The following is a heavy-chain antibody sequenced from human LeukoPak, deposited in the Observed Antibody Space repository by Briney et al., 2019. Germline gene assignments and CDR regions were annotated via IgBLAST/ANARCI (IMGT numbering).Heavy chain of an antibody. J-gene: IGHJ4*02. CDR2: INQDGSQK. D-gene: IGHD1-20*01. V-gene: IGHV3-7*03. Sequence: GGSLRLSCAGSGFTFSSHWIGWVRQAPGKGLEWVAHINQDGSQKYYVDSVEGRFAISRDNAKNSLYLQMNSLRAEDTAVYYCARRRYNWNAIDYWGQGTLVTVSS. CDR3: ARRRYNWNAIDY. CDR1: GFTFSSHW.